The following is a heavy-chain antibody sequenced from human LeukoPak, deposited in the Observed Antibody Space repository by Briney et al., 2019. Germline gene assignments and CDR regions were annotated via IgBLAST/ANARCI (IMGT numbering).Heavy chain of an antibody. CDR2: ISSSSSYI. J-gene: IGHJ4*02. V-gene: IGHV3-21*01. CDR1: GFTFSSYA. CDR3: ARDADTYYYDSSGDGDTDY. Sequence: GGSLRLSCAASGFTFSSYAMSWVRQAPGKGLEWVSSISSSSSYIYYADSVKGRFTISRDNAKNSLYLQMNSLRAEDTAVYYCARDADTYYYDSSGDGDTDYWGQGTLVTVSS. D-gene: IGHD3-22*01.